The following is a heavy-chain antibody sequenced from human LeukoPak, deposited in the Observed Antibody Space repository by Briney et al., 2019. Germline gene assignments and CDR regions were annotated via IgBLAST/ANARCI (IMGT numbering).Heavy chain of an antibody. CDR3: ARAPGRYDYYMDV. V-gene: IGHV1-69*05. CDR2: IIPIFGTA. J-gene: IGHJ6*03. CDR1: GGTFSSYA. Sequence: VASVKVSCKASGGTFSSYAISWVRQAPGQGLEWMGGIIPIFGTANYAQKFQGRVTLTTDESTSTAYMELSSLRSEDTAVYYCARAPGRYDYYMDVWGKGTTVTVSS. D-gene: IGHD2-2*01.